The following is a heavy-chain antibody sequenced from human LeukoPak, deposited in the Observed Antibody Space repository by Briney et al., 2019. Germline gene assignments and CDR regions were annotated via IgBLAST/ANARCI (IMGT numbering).Heavy chain of an antibody. D-gene: IGHD5-18*01. Sequence: SETLSLTCSVSGVSISSSNSYWGWIRQPPGKGLEWIGSIYYTGNTYYNASLKSRVTISIDTSKNQFSLKLTSVTAADTAVYYCARSGYKYGADAFDIWGQGTMVTVSS. J-gene: IGHJ3*02. CDR3: ARSGYKYGADAFDI. CDR2: IYYTGNT. CDR1: GVSISSSNSY. V-gene: IGHV4-39*01.